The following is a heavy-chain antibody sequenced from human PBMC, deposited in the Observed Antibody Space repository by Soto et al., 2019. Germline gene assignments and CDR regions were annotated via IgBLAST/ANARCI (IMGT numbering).Heavy chain of an antibody. V-gene: IGHV3-7*01. CDR1: GFSSGASW. Sequence: EVQLMESGGGLVQPGGSLRLSCAASGFSSGASWMAWVRQAPGKGLEWVADIKQEGSEKNYVDSVKGRVTISRDNAKNSLYLQMNSMRAEDTAVYYCARDPYYVAIDYGGLGTLVTVSS. D-gene: IGHD3-10*02. CDR2: IKQEGSEK. CDR3: ARDPYYVAIDY. J-gene: IGHJ4*02.